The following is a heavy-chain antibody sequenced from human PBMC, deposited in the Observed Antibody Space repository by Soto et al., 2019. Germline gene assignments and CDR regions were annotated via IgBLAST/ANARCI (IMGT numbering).Heavy chain of an antibody. CDR2: INPLPTSGST. CDR1: GYIFTNYY. V-gene: IGHV1-46*01. CDR3: ARDLAAAAY. D-gene: IGHD6-13*01. Sequence: QVQLVQSGAEVKKPGASVKVSCKASGYIFTNYYIHWVRQAPGQGLEWMAIINPLPTSGSTNYAQEFQGRLTVTRDTSTSTVYMELSSLRSDDTAINYCARDLAAAAYWGQGTLVTVSS. J-gene: IGHJ4*02.